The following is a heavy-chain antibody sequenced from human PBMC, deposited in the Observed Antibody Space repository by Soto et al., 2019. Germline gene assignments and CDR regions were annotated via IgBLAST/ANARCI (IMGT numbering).Heavy chain of an antibody. Sequence: ASVKVSCKASGGTFSSYAIGWVRQAPGQGLEWMGGIIPIFGTANYAQKFQGRVTITADESTSTAYMELSSLRSEDTAVYYCARGYDYGDLEDYYYYGMDVWGQGTTVTVSS. CDR1: GGTFSSYA. CDR3: ARGYDYGDLEDYYYYGMDV. CDR2: IIPIFGTA. V-gene: IGHV1-69*13. D-gene: IGHD4-17*01. J-gene: IGHJ6*02.